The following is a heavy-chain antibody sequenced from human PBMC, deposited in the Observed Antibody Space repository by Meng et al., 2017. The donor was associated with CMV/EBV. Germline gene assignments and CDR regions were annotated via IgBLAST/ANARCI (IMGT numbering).Heavy chain of an antibody. D-gene: IGHD1-26*01. CDR1: GFTFSSNY. J-gene: IGHJ3*02. CDR3: ASTVPLLRKWELQGGDAFDI. CDR2: IYSGGST. V-gene: IGHV3-53*01. Sequence: GGSLRLSCAASGFTFSSNYMSWVRQAPGKGLEWVSVIYSGGSTYYADSVKGRFTISRDNSKNTLYLQMNSLRAEDTAVYYCASTVPLLRKWELQGGDAFDIWGQGTMVTVSS.